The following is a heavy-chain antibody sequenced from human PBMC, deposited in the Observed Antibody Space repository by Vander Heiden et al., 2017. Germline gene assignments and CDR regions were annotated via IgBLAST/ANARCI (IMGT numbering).Heavy chain of an antibody. CDR2: VYYIVNT. CDR3: ASQRYDAEIFYLMYFDY. D-gene: IGHD3-16*01. J-gene: IGHJ4*02. Sequence: QLQLLESGPGLVKPSETLSLTCTVSGDSMRRSDYYWAWLRQSPGKGLGWIASVYYIVNTFYNPSLKSRATISADTSKNKFSLSLKSVTAADTAVYYCASQRYDAEIFYLMYFDYWGQGSLVSVSS. V-gene: IGHV4-39*01. CDR1: GDSMRRSDYY.